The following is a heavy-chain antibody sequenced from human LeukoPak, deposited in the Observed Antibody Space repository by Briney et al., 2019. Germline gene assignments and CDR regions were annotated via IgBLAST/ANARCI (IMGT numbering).Heavy chain of an antibody. CDR3: ARVGLLGYCSSTSDLDY. CDR2: INPNSGGT. D-gene: IGHD2-2*01. J-gene: IGHJ4*02. CDR1: GYTFTGYY. Sequence: ASVKVSCKASGYTFTGYYMHWVRQAPGQGLEWMGWINPNSGGTNYAQKFQGRVTMTRDTSISTAYMELSRLRSGDTAVYYCARVGLLGYCSSTSDLDYWGQGTLVTVSS. V-gene: IGHV1-2*02.